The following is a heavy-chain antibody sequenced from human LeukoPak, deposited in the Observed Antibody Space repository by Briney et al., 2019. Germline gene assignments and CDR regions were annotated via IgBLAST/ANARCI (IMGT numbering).Heavy chain of an antibody. Sequence: GGSLRLSCAASGFTFSSYGMHWVRQAPGKGLEWVAFIRYDGSNKYYADSVKGRFTISRDNSKNTLYLQMNSLRAEDTAVYYCAKAADSSSWYKDYWGQGTLVTVSS. J-gene: IGHJ4*02. D-gene: IGHD6-13*01. CDR3: AKAADSSSWYKDY. V-gene: IGHV3-30*02. CDR2: IRYDGSNK. CDR1: GFTFSSYG.